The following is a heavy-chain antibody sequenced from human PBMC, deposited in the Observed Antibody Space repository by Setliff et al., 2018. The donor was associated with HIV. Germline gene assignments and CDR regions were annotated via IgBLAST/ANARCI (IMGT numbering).Heavy chain of an antibody. CDR3: RGVGSKYYSNYTDV. CDR2: IKSKHDGGTI. Sequence: ETLRLSCVASGLTFSEAWMSWVRQAPGKGLEWIGRIKSKHDGGTIDYAVPVKGRFTISKDDSKDTLYLQMNNLKIEDSAVYYCRGVGSKYYSNYTDVWGTGTTVTVSS. V-gene: IGHV3-15*01. J-gene: IGHJ6*03. D-gene: IGHD1-26*01. CDR1: GLTFSEAW.